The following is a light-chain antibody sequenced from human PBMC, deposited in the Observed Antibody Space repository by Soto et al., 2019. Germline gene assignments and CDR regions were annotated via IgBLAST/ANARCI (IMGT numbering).Light chain of an antibody. CDR1: QSISSY. V-gene: IGKV1-39*01. J-gene: IGKJ3*01. CDR3: QQSYNTPFT. CDR2: AAS. Sequence: DIQMTQSPSSLSASVGDRVTITCRASQSISSYLNWYQQKPGKAPKLLIYAASSLQSGVPSRFSGSGSATDFTLTISSLQPEDFATYYCQQSYNTPFTFGPGTTVDIK.